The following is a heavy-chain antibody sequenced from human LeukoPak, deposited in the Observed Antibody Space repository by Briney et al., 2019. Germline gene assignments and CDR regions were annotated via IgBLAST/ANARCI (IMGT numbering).Heavy chain of an antibody. CDR1: GFTFSSYG. V-gene: IGHV3-30*03. D-gene: IGHD6-19*01. CDR2: ISYDGNNK. J-gene: IGHJ4*02. Sequence: GGSLRLSCAASGFTFSSYGMHWVRQAPGKGLEWVAVISYDGNNKYYADSVKGRFTISRDNSKNTLYLQMNSLRAEDTAVYYCGSGWHGNFDYWGQGTLVTVSS. CDR3: GSGWHGNFDY.